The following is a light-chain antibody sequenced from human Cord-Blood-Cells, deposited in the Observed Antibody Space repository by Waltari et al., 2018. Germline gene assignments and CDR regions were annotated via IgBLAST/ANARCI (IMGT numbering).Light chain of an antibody. V-gene: IGLV2-11*01. CDR2: DVS. CDR1: SSDVGGSNY. Sequence: QSALTQPRPVSGSPGQSVTISCTGTSSDVGGSNYVSWYQQHPGKAPKRMIYDVSKRPSGVPDRFSGSKSGNTASLTISGLQAEDEADYYCCSYAGSYTFVVFGGGTKLTVL. J-gene: IGLJ2*01. CDR3: CSYAGSYTFVV.